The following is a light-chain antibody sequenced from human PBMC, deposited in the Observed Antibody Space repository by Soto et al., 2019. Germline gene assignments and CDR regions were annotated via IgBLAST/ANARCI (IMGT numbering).Light chain of an antibody. CDR3: SSYTSTSTHVL. Sequence: HSVLTQPASVSGSPGQSITISCTGTSSDVGGYDFVSWYQQHPGKAPKLMIYGVINRPSGISNRFSGSKSGNTASLTISGLQAEDEADYYCSSYTSTSTHVLLGGGTKLTVL. V-gene: IGLV2-14*03. CDR1: SSDVGGYDF. J-gene: IGLJ2*01. CDR2: GVI.